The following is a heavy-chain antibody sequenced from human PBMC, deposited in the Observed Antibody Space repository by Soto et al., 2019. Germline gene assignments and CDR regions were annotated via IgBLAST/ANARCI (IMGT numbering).Heavy chain of an antibody. CDR2: IYYSGST. J-gene: IGHJ4*02. D-gene: IGHD1-26*01. Sequence: ASETLSLTCTVSGGSVRSGSYYWSWIRQPPGKGLEWIGYIYYSGSTNYNPSLKSRVTISVDTSKNQFSLKLSSVTAADTAVYYCARDRPGSYFDYWGQGTLVTVSS. CDR3: ARDRPGSYFDY. V-gene: IGHV4-61*01. CDR1: GGSVRSGSYY.